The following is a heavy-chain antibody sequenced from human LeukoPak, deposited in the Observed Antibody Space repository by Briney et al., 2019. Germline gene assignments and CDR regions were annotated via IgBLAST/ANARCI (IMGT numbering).Heavy chain of an antibody. Sequence: ASVKVSCKASGYTFTGYYMHWVRQAPGQGLEWMGWINPNSGGTNYAQKFQGRVTMTRDTSISTAYMELSGLRSDDTAVYYCASSPERGYSYGYYYYGMDVWGQGTTVTVSS. CDR3: ASSPERGYSYGYYYYGMDV. D-gene: IGHD5-18*01. J-gene: IGHJ6*02. CDR1: GYTFTGYY. V-gene: IGHV1-2*02. CDR2: INPNSGGT.